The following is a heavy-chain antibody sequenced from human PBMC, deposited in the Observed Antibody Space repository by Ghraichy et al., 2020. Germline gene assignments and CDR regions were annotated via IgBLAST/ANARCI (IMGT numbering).Heavy chain of an antibody. Sequence: GESLNISCAASGFTFSNFWMHWVRQAPGKGLVWVSRIKRDGSRTQYADSVKGRFTISRDNAKNMLYLQMDSLRVEDTAGYYCGKDVQYVGASPWGRGTLVTVSS. CDR3: GKDVQYVGASP. CDR1: GFTFSNFW. J-gene: IGHJ5*02. D-gene: IGHD3-10*02. CDR2: IKRDGSRT. V-gene: IGHV3-74*03.